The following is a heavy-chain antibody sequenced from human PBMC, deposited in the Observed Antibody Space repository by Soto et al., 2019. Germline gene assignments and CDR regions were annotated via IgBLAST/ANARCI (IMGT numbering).Heavy chain of an antibody. CDR1: GFTFSSYS. D-gene: IGHD2-2*02. Sequence: EVQLVESGGGLVQPGGSLRLSCAASGFTFSSYSMNWVRQAPGKGLEWVSYISSSSSTIYYADSVKGRFTISRDNAKNSLYLQMNSLRDEDTAVYYCARDGVVVPAAILGGSYYYYYGMDVWGQGTTVTVS. J-gene: IGHJ6*02. CDR2: ISSSSSTI. CDR3: ARDGVVVPAAILGGSYYYYYGMDV. V-gene: IGHV3-48*02.